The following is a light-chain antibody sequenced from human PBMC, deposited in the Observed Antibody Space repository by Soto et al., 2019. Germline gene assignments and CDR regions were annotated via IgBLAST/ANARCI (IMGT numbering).Light chain of an antibody. V-gene: IGLV1-47*01. CDR3: AAWNDSLAGHVV. Sequence: QSVLTQQPSASGTPGQRVTISCSGSSSNIGSNYVYWYQHLPGTAPNLLIYRNDQRPSGVPARFSGSKSGTSASLAISGLRSEDEADCYCAAWNDSLAGHVVFGGGTKLTVL. J-gene: IGLJ2*01. CDR1: SSNIGSNY. CDR2: RND.